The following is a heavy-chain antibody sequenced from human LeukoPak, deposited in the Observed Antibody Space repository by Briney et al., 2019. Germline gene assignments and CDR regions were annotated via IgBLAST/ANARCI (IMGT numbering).Heavy chain of an antibody. CDR1: GVTSSSYA. V-gene: IGHV3-23*01. D-gene: IGHD3-22*01. J-gene: IGHJ3*02. CDR3: AKTGDYYDSSDYYRPDAFDI. Sequence: GRSLRPSCAASGVTSSSYAMSWVRQAPGKGREWVSVISSSGGNTYYAEPVKGRFTISTDNSKKTLYLQMHSLRAEDTAVYYCAKTGDYYDSSDYYRPDAFDIWGQGTMVTVS. CDR2: ISSSGGNT.